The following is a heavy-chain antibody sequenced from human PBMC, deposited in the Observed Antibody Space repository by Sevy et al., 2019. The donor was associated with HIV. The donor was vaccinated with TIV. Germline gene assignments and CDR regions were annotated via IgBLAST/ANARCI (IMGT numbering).Heavy chain of an antibody. CDR3: ARRYFGL. J-gene: IGHJ4*02. Sequence: GGSLRLSCAASGFTFNAYWMQWVRQAPGKGLEWVANIRQDGNEIYYADSVRGRFTISRDNAKESLYLQMSNLRVEDTGLYYCARRYFGLWGQGTLVTVSS. CDR2: IRQDGNEI. V-gene: IGHV3-7*01. CDR1: GFTFNAYW.